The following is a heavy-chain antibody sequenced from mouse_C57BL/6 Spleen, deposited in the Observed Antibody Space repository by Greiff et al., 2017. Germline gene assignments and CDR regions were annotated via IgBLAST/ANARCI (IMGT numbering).Heavy chain of an antibody. CDR3: ASGYNPYWYFDV. CDR1: GYTFTSYW. CDR2: IDPSDSYT. Sequence: QVQLQQPGAELVKPGASVKLSCKASGYTFTSYWMQWVKQRPGQGLEWIGEIDPSDSYTNYNQKFKGKATLTVDTSSSTAYMQLSSLTSEDSAVYYCASGYNPYWYFDVWGTGTTVTVSS. J-gene: IGHJ1*03. V-gene: IGHV1-50*01. D-gene: IGHD1-3*01.